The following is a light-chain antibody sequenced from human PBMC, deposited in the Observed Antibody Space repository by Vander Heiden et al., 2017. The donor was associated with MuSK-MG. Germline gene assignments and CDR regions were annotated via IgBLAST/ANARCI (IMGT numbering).Light chain of an antibody. V-gene: IGLV1-40*01. Sequence: QSVLTQPPSVSGAPGQTVTISCTGSSSNIGAGYDVHWYQQLPETAPKLLIFGNSNRPSGVPHRFSGSKSGTSASLAITGLQAEDEADYYCQSFDSSLSGHVVFGGGTKVTVL. J-gene: IGLJ2*01. CDR1: SSNIGAGYD. CDR2: GNS. CDR3: QSFDSSLSGHVV.